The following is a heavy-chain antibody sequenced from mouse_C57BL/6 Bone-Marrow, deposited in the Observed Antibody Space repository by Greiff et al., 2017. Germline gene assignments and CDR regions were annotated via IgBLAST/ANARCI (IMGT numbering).Heavy chain of an antibody. CDR2: INPSNGGT. J-gene: IGHJ1*03. D-gene: IGHD2-5*01. Sequence: QVQLQQPGTELVKPGASVKLSCKASGYTFTSYWMHWVKQRPGQGLEWIGNINPSNGGTNYNEKFKSKATLTVDKSSSTAYMQLSSLTSEDSAVYYCARKDYSNFLYWYFDVWGTGTTVTVSS. CDR3: ARKDYSNFLYWYFDV. CDR1: GYTFTSYW. V-gene: IGHV1-53*01.